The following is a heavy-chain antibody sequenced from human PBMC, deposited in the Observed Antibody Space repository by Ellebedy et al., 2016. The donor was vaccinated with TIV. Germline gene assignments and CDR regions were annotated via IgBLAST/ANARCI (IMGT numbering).Heavy chain of an antibody. Sequence: GESLKISCAVSGFTFSDHYMDWVRLAPEKGPEWVGRSRNKAKSYTTYYAASVKGRFTISRDDSKNSLYLQMNSLKTEDTAIYYCARDTTSDYWGQGALVTVSS. V-gene: IGHV3-72*01. J-gene: IGHJ4*02. CDR1: GFTFSDHY. D-gene: IGHD1-1*01. CDR2: SRNKAKSYTT. CDR3: ARDTTSDY.